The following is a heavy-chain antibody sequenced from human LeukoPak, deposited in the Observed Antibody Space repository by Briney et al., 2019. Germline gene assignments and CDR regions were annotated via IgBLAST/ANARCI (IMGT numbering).Heavy chain of an antibody. Sequence: SETLSLTCTVSGGSISSYYWSWIRQPPGKGLEWIGYIYDSGSTNYNPSLKSRVAISVDTSKNQFSLKLSSVAAADTAVYYCACLTTADAFDIWGQGTMVTVSS. CDR2: IYDSGST. CDR1: GGSISSYY. V-gene: IGHV4-59*01. D-gene: IGHD3-22*01. CDR3: ACLTTADAFDI. J-gene: IGHJ3*02.